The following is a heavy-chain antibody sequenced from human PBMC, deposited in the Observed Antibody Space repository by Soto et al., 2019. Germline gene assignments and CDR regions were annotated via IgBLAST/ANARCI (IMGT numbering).Heavy chain of an antibody. CDR3: VRAAPRSSSGHFSYWFDP. D-gene: IGHD3-22*01. Sequence: GASVKVSCKASGYSFTNYYIHWVRRAPGQGLEWMGIINPSGSSTTYAQKFRDRVIMTRDTSTSTVYMELSSLRSEDTAVYYCVRAAPRSSSGHFSYWFDPWGQGTLVTVSS. CDR2: INPSGSST. J-gene: IGHJ5*02. V-gene: IGHV1-46*01. CDR1: GYSFTNYY.